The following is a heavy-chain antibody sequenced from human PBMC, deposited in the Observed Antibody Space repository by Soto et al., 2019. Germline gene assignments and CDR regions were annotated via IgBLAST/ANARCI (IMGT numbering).Heavy chain of an antibody. CDR3: ARVFSSWYASTFDY. CDR1: GYTFTTYA. V-gene: IGHV1-3*04. CDR2: INTGNGNT. Sequence: ASVKVSCKASGYTFTTYAMHWVRQAPGQRLEWMGWINTGNGNTKYSQKFQGRVTITGDTSASTAYMELSSLRSEDTAVYYCARVFSSWYASTFDYWGQGTLVTVSS. J-gene: IGHJ4*02. D-gene: IGHD6-13*01.